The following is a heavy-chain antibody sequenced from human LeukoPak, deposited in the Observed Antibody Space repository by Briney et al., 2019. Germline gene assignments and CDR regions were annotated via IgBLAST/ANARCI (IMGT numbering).Heavy chain of an antibody. D-gene: IGHD5-18*01. J-gene: IGHJ3*01. V-gene: IGHV4-34*01. CDR3: ARVRGYNYGTDAFDV. Sequence: PSETLSLTCAVYGGSFSDYYWTWIRQPSGKGLEWIGEINHSGSTNYSPSLKSRVTISVDTSKNQFSLKLSSVTAADTAVYYCARVRGYNYGTDAFDVWGQGTMVTVSS. CDR1: GGSFSDYY. CDR2: INHSGST.